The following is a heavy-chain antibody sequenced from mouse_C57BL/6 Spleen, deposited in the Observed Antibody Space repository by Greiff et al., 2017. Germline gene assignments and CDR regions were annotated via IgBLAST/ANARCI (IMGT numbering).Heavy chain of an antibody. Sequence: VHVKQSGAELVRPGASVKLSCTASGFNIKDDYMHWVKQRPEQGLEWIGWIDPENGDTEYASKFQGKATITADTSSNTAYLQLSSLTSEDTAVYYCTKEGNYGVDYWGQGTSVTVSS. CDR1: GFNIKDDY. CDR2: IDPENGDT. J-gene: IGHJ4*01. V-gene: IGHV14-4*01. CDR3: TKEGNYGVDY. D-gene: IGHD2-1*01.